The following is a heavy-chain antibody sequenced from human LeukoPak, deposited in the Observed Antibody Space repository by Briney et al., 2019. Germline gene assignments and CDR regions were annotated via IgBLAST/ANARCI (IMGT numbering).Heavy chain of an antibody. CDR3: AREGSSWPRDFQH. J-gene: IGHJ1*01. Sequence: GGSLRLSCAASGFIVSSNYMSWVRQAPGKGLEWVSVIYSGGSTYYADSVKGRFTISRDNSKNTLYLQMNSLRAEDTAVYYCAREGSSWPRDFQHWGQGTLVTVSS. CDR2: IYSGGST. CDR1: GFIVSSNY. V-gene: IGHV3-66*02. D-gene: IGHD6-13*01.